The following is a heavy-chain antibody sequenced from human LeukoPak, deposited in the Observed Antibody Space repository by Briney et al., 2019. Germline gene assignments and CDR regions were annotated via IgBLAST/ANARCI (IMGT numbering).Heavy chain of an antibody. V-gene: IGHV4-34*01. Sequence: SETLSLTCAVYGGSFSGYYWSWIRQPPGKGLEWIGEINHSGSTNYNPSLKSRVTISVDTSKNQFSLKLSSVTAADTAVYYCARAVSIVVVPAATYDAFDIWGQRTMVTVSS. CDR2: INHSGST. CDR1: GGSFSGYY. J-gene: IGHJ3*02. CDR3: ARAVSIVVVPAATYDAFDI. D-gene: IGHD2-2*01.